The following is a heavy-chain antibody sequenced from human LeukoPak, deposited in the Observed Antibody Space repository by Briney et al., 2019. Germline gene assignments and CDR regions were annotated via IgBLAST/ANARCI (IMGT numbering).Heavy chain of an antibody. Sequence: GESLKISCKGPGYSFTRYWIGWVRQMPGKGLEWMGIIYSDDSDTKYSPSFQGQVTISADKSISTAYLQWSSLKASDTAMYYCARLAFCTNAVCFSNYYYSMDVWGRGTTVTVSS. D-gene: IGHD2-8*01. CDR2: IYSDDSDT. CDR1: GYSFTRYW. J-gene: IGHJ6*03. CDR3: ARLAFCTNAVCFSNYYYSMDV. V-gene: IGHV5-51*01.